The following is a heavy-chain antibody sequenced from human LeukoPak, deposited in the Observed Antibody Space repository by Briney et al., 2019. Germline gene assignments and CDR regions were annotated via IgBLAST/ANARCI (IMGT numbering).Heavy chain of an antibody. CDR1: GESFSGYY. Sequence: SETLSLTCAVYGESFSGYYWTWIRQPPGKGLEWIGEINHSGSANYNPSLKSRVTMSVDTSKNQFSLRLSSVTAADMAVYYCARGLVVETRLFYYYYYMAVWGKGTTVTVSS. CDR3: ARGLVVETRLFYYYYYMAV. V-gene: IGHV4-34*01. J-gene: IGHJ6*03. CDR2: INHSGSA. D-gene: IGHD3-22*01.